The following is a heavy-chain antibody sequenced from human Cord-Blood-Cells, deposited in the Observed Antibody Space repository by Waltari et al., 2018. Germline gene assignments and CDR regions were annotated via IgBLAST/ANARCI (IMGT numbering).Heavy chain of an antibody. D-gene: IGHD5-18*01. CDR2: INNSGST. CDR1: GGSFSGYY. Sequence: QVQLQQWGAGLLKPSETLSLTCAVYGGSFSGYYWSWIRQPPGKGLEWIGEINNSGSTNYNPSLKSRVTISVDTSKNQFSLKLSSVTAADTAVYYCARVLGYSYGSTFYYYYGMDVWGQGTTVTVSS. J-gene: IGHJ6*02. CDR3: ARVLGYSYGSTFYYYYGMDV. V-gene: IGHV4-34*01.